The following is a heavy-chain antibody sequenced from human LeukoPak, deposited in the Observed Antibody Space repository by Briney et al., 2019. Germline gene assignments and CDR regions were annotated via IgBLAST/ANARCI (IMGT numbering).Heavy chain of an antibody. Sequence: SETLSLTCTVSGGSISSFFWSWIRQPPGKGLEWIGYVHSSGSTKSNPSLKSRLIISVDMSKNQFSLKLRSVSVADTAVYYCARLAPGNYDILTGDPKVVFDYWGQGALVTVSS. CDR2: VHSSGST. V-gene: IGHV4-59*01. CDR3: ARLAPGNYDILTGDPKVVFDY. CDR1: GGSISSFF. D-gene: IGHD3-9*01. J-gene: IGHJ4*02.